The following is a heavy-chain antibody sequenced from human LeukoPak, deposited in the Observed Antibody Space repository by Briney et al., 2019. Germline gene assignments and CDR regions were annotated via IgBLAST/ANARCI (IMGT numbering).Heavy chain of an antibody. CDR3: ARDGRYNWNGLDY. Sequence: GGSLRLSCAASGFAIGSKYMIWVRQPPGKGLEWMSITYSAYGTFYIDSVKGRFFVSRDDAKNTLPLQMTNLRGEDTAVYYCARDGRYNWNGLDYWGQGTLVTVSS. V-gene: IGHV3-66*01. CDR1: GFAIGSKY. J-gene: IGHJ4*02. D-gene: IGHD1-1*01. CDR2: TYSAYGT.